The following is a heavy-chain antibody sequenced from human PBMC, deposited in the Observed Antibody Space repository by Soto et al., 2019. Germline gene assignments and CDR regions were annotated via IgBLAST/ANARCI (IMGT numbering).Heavy chain of an antibody. Sequence: GGSLRLSCAASGFTFSSYSMNWVRQAPGKGLEWVSSISSSSYIYYADSVKGRFTISRDNAKNSLYLQMNSLRAEDTAVYYCAREWVGCLQLRGAYYCYGMDVWGQGTTVTVSS. J-gene: IGHJ6*02. CDR1: GFTFSSYS. CDR3: AREWVGCLQLRGAYYCYGMDV. V-gene: IGHV3-21*01. CDR2: ISSSSYI. D-gene: IGHD3-10*01.